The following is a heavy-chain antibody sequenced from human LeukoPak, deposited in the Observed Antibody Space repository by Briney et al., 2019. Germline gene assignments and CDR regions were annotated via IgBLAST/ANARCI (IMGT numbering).Heavy chain of an antibody. CDR1: GFTFRSYA. CDR3: ATPPFGAVAGLGVY. D-gene: IGHD6-19*01. J-gene: IGHJ4*02. V-gene: IGHV3-23*01. Sequence: GGSLRLSCAASGFTFRSYAMNWVRQAPGKGLEWVSAISGSGDSTYYADSVKGRFTISRDNSKNTLYLQMNSLRAEDTAVYYCATPPFGAVAGLGVYWGQGTLVTVSS. CDR2: ISGSGDST.